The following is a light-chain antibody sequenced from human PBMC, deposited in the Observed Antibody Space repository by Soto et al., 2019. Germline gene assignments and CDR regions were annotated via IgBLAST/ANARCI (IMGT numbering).Light chain of an antibody. CDR1: SDDVGSYNL. CDR2: EVT. J-gene: IGLJ1*01. Sequence: QSVLTQPASVSGSPGQSITIPCTGTSDDVGSYNLVSWYQQHPGKAPKLLIYEVTERPSGVSNRFSGSKSGSTASLTISGLQPDDEADYYCCSYAGNSEVFATGTKVTVL. CDR3: CSYAGNSEV. V-gene: IGLV2-23*02.